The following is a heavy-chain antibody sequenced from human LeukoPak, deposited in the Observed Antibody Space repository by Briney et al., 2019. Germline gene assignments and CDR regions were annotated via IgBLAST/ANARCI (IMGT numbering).Heavy chain of an antibody. J-gene: IGHJ3*02. CDR1: GYSFTRYW. CDR2: IYPGDSDT. CDR3: ARHEPYVGAADDAFDI. Sequence: GESLKISCKGSGYSFTRYWIGWVRQMPGKGLEWMGIIYPGDSDTRYSPSFQGQVTISADKSISTAYLQWSSLKASDTAMYYCARHEPYVGAADDAFDIWGQGSMVTVSS. V-gene: IGHV5-51*01. D-gene: IGHD2-15*01.